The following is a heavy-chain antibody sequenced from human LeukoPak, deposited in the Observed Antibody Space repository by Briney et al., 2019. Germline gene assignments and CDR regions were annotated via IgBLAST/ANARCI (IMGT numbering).Heavy chain of an antibody. CDR2: IYTSGST. CDR1: GGSISSYY. J-gene: IGHJ5*02. D-gene: IGHD2-15*01. Sequence: SETLSLTCTVSGGSISSYYWSWIRQPAEKRLEWIGRIYTSGSTNYIPSLKSRVTISVDTSKNQFSLKLSSVTAADTAVYYCARHGVVVVAATPPMGFDPWGQGTLVTVSS. CDR3: ARHGVVVVAATPPMGFDP. V-gene: IGHV4-4*07.